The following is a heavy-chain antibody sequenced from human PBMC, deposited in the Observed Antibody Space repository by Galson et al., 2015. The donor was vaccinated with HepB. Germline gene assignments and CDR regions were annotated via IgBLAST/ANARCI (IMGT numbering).Heavy chain of an antibody. J-gene: IGHJ5*02. CDR3: ARSGFCNSTYCRWGWFDP. CDR2: IYYSGST. CDR1: GGSISPYY. Sequence: SETLSLTCTVSGGSISPYYWSWIRQPPGKGLEWIGYIYYSGSTNYNPSLKSRLTMSVDTSKNEFSLKLNYVTAADTAVYYCARSGFCNSTYCRWGWFDPWGQGTLVTVSS. V-gene: IGHV4-59*01. D-gene: IGHD3-16*01.